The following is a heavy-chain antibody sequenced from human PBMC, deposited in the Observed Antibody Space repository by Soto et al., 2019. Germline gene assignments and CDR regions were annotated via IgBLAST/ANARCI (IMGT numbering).Heavy chain of an antibody. CDR1: GFTFSSFG. CDR2: RWYDGSNK. Sequence: QVQVVESGGGVVQPGRSLRLSCAASGFTFSSFGMHWVRQAPGKGLEWVSLRWYDGSNKSYGDSVKGRFTISRDNSRNTVYLQMNSLRADDTAVYYCARDASYYSLWSGYYPSRNGMDVWGQGTTVTVSS. CDR3: ARDASYYSLWSGYYPSRNGMDV. J-gene: IGHJ6*02. D-gene: IGHD3-3*01. V-gene: IGHV3-33*01.